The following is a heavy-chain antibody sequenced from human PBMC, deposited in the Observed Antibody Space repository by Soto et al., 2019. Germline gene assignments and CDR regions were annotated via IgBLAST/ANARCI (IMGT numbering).Heavy chain of an antibody. V-gene: IGHV4-39*01. J-gene: IGHJ5*02. CDR1: GGSISSSSYY. Sequence: QLQLQESGPGLVKPSETLSLTCTVSGGSISSSSYYWGWIRQPPGKGLEWIGSIYYSGSTYYNPSLKSRVTISVDTSKNQFSLKLSSVTAADTAVYYCARLEDIVLVPAAIGDNWFDPWGQGTLVTVSS. CDR2: IYYSGST. CDR3: ARLEDIVLVPAAIGDNWFDP. D-gene: IGHD2-2*01.